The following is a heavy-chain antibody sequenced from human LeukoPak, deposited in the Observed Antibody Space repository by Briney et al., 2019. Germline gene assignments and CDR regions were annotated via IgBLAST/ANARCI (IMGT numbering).Heavy chain of an antibody. Sequence: SGPALVEPTQTLTLTCTFSGFALSTSGMCVSWIRQPPGKALEWLARIDWDDDKYYSTSLKTRLTISKDTSKNQVVLTMTNMDPVDTATYYCARSTRTTVTTYYFDYWGQGTLVTVSS. CDR2: IDWDDDK. V-gene: IGHV2-70*11. CDR3: ARSTRTTVTTYYFDY. D-gene: IGHD4-17*01. J-gene: IGHJ4*02. CDR1: GFALSTSGMC.